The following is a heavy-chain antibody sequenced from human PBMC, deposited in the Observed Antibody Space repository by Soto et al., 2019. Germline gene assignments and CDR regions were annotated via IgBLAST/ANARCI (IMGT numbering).Heavy chain of an antibody. D-gene: IGHD3-10*01. CDR1: GGSISSGDYY. Sequence: TLSLTCTVSGGSISSGDYYWSWIRQPPGKGLEWIGYIYYSGSTYYNPSLKSRVTISVDTSKNQFSLKLSSVTAADTAVYYCAGGDYYGSGSYYYWGQGTLVTVSS. V-gene: IGHV4-30-4*01. CDR2: IYYSGST. J-gene: IGHJ4*02. CDR3: AGGDYYGSGSYYY.